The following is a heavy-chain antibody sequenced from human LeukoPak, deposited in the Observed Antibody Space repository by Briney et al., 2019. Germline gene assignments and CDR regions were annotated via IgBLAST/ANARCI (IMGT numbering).Heavy chain of an antibody. D-gene: IGHD6-13*01. CDR3: ARIGYSSSSFDY. J-gene: IGHJ4*02. V-gene: IGHV3-7*01. CDR1: GFAFSAYV. CDR2: IKQDGSEK. Sequence: SGGSLRLSCAASGFAFSAYVMNWVRQAPGKGLEWVANIKQDGSEKDYVDSMKGRFTISRDNAKNSVYLQVNSLRAEDTAVYYCARIGYSSSSFDYWGQGTLVTVSS.